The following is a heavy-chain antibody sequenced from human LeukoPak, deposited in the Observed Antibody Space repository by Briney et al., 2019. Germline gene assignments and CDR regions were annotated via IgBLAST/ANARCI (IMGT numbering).Heavy chain of an antibody. J-gene: IGHJ4*02. V-gene: IGHV5-10-1*01. CDR2: IDPSDSYT. D-gene: IGHD6-19*01. CDR1: GYSFTSYW. Sequence: GESLKISCKGSGYSFTSYWISWVRQMPGKGLEWMGRIDPSDSYTNYSPSFQGHVTISADKSISTAYLQWSSLKNSDTAMYYCARPSSGWYVLDYWGQGTLVTVSS. CDR3: ARPSSGWYVLDY.